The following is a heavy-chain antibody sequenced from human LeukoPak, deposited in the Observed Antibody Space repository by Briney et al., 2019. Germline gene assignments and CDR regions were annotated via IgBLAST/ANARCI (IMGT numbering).Heavy chain of an antibody. CDR1: GYTLTSYG. CDR2: ISAYNGNT. D-gene: IGHD3-16*02. CDR3: ARPYWDYVWGSYRDAFDT. V-gene: IGHV1-18*01. Sequence: ASVKVSCKASGYTLTSYGISWVRQAPGQGLEWMGWISAYNGNTNYAQKLQGRVTMTTDTSTSTAYVELRSLRSDDTAVYYCARPYWDYVWGSYRDAFDTWGERTMVTVSS. J-gene: IGHJ3*02.